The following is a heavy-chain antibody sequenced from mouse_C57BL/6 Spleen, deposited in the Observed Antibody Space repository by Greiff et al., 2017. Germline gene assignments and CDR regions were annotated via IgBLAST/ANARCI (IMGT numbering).Heavy chain of an antibody. J-gene: IGHJ2*01. CDR1: GYTFTSYG. Sequence: VMLVESGAELARPGASVKLSCKASGYTFTSYGISWVKQRTGQGLEWIGEIYPRSGNTYYNEKFKGKATLTADKSSSTAYMELRSLTSEDSAVYFCARSNWDYFDYWGQGTTLTVSS. D-gene: IGHD4-1*01. CDR2: IYPRSGNT. V-gene: IGHV1-81*01. CDR3: ARSNWDYFDY.